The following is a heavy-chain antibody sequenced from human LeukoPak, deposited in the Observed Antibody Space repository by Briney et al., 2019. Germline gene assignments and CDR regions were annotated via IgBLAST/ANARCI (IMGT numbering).Heavy chain of an antibody. CDR1: GFTFSTYG. J-gene: IGHJ4*02. CDR3: ARDPEEWQVPIDY. V-gene: IGHV3-23*01. Sequence: GGSLRLSCAASGFTFSTYGMTWVRQAPGKGLEWVSSISDSGDTYYADSVKGRFTISRDNSKNSLFLQMNSLRADDTAVYFCARDPEEWQVPIDYWGPGTLVTVSS. CDR2: ISDSGDT. D-gene: IGHD6-19*01.